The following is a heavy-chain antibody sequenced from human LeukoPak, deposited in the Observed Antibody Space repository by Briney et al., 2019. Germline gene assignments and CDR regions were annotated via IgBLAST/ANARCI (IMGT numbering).Heavy chain of an antibody. J-gene: IGHJ4*02. D-gene: IGHD4-17*01. Sequence: SETLSLTCTVSGGSISSGGYYWSWIRQPPGKGLEWIGSIYYSGSTYYNPSLKSRVTISVDTSKNQFSLKLSSVTAADTAVYYCAREDYGDYALDYWGQGTLVTVSS. CDR3: AREDYGDYALDY. V-gene: IGHV4-39*02. CDR2: IYYSGST. CDR1: GGSISSGGYY.